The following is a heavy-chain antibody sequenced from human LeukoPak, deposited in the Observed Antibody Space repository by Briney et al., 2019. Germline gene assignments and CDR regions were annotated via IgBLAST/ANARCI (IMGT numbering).Heavy chain of an antibody. J-gene: IGHJ4*02. V-gene: IGHV4-30-2*01. CDR1: GGSISSDGYS. CDR3: ARGYSSGWPFDY. D-gene: IGHD6-19*01. CDR2: IYHSGSI. Sequence: SETLSLTCTVSGGSISSDGYSWSWIRQPPGKGLEWIGYIYHSGSIYYNPSLKSRVTISVDRSKNQFSLKLSSVTAADTAVYHCARGYSSGWPFDYWGQGTLVTVSS.